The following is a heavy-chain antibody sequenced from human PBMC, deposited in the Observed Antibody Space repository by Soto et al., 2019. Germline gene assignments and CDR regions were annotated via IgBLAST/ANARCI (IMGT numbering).Heavy chain of an antibody. Sequence: SETLSLTCTVSGGSISSYYWSWIRQPPGKGLEWIGYIYYSGSTNYNPSLKSRVTISVDTSKNQFSLNLSSVTAADTAVYYCARSYYYDSSGSLNWFDPWGQGTLVTVSS. CDR1: GGSISSYY. CDR2: IYYSGST. J-gene: IGHJ5*02. D-gene: IGHD3-22*01. V-gene: IGHV4-59*08. CDR3: ARSYYYDSSGSLNWFDP.